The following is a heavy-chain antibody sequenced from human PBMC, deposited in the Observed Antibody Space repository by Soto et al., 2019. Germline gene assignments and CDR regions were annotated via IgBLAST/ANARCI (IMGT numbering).Heavy chain of an antibody. CDR2: INPSGGST. CDR3: ARPPYPGCINAVCYPLDY. Sequence: QVQLVQSGAEVKKPGASVKISCKASGYTFTSYYMHWVRQAPGQGLEWMGIINPSGGSTNYAQKLQGRAAMTRDTSTSTVYMELNSLRSEDTAVYYCARPPYPGCINAVCYPLDYWGQGTLVTLSS. J-gene: IGHJ4*02. V-gene: IGHV1-46*01. CDR1: GYTFTSYY. D-gene: IGHD2-8*01.